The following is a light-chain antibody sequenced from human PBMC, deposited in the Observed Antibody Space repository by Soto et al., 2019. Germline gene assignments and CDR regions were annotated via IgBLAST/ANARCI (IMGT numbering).Light chain of an antibody. J-gene: IGLJ1*01. Sequence: QAVVTQAPSLTVSPGGTVTLTCASSTGAVTSGHYPNWFQQKPGQAPRALSYTTNNRHSWTPARFSSTLLGGKAAMTLSGAQPEDEAEYYCVLYYGGAQCYVLGPGTMV. CDR3: VLYYGGAQCYV. V-gene: IGLV7-43*01. CDR2: TTN. CDR1: TGAVTSGHY.